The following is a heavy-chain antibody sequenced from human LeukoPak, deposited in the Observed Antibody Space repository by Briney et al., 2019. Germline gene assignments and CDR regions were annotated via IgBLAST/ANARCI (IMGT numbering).Heavy chain of an antibody. J-gene: IGHJ6*04. V-gene: IGHV4-39*07. CDR3: ARGFHGWAAAVLMDV. CDR2: INHSGST. CDR1: GGSISSSSYY. Sequence: SETLSLTCTVSGGSISSSSYYWGWIRQPPGKGLEWIGEINHSGSTNYNPSLKSRVTISVDTSKNQFSLKLSSVTAADTAVYYCARGFHGWAAAVLMDVWGKGTTVTVSS. D-gene: IGHD6-13*01.